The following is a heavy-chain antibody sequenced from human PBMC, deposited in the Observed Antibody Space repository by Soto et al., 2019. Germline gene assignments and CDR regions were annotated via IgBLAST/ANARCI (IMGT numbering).Heavy chain of an antibody. CDR1: GYSFTSYW. J-gene: IGHJ6*02. V-gene: IGHV5-10-1*01. D-gene: IGHD2-2*01. CDR2: IDPRDSYT. Sequence: PGESLKISCKGSGYSFTSYWISWVRQMPGKGLEWMGRIDPRDSYTNYSPSFQGYVTISADKSISTAYLQWSSLKASDTAMNYCARQDIVVVPAAISHRGLSIGRSGMDVWGQGTTVTVSS. CDR3: ARQDIVVVPAAISHRGLSIGRSGMDV.